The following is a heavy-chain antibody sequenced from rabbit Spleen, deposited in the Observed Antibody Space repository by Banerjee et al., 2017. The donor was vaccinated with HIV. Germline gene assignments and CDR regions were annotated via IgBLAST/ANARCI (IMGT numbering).Heavy chain of an antibody. CDR3: ARDVSAYIAFNL. CDR1: GFSFSSRYY. Sequence: QSLEESGGDLVKPGASLTLTCTASGFSFSSRYYMCWVRQAPGKGLEWIGCIGFGSTGNTYYASWAKGRFTISKTSSTTVTLQMTSLTAADTATYFCARDVSAYIAFNLWGPGTLVTVS. J-gene: IGHJ4*01. D-gene: IGHD1-1*01. CDR2: IGFGSTGNT. V-gene: IGHV1S40*01.